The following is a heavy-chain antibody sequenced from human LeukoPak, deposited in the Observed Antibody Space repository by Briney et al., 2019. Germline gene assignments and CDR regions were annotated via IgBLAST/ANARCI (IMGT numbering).Heavy chain of an antibody. CDR1: GITISSSG. J-gene: IGHJ4*02. V-gene: IGHV3-23*01. CDR3: AKDLGYCSGTSCYWDC. Sequence: GGSLRLSCAASGITISSSGMSWVRQIPGGGLFWVSAISGSDERFYADSVKGRFTISRDNSKNTLYLQMNRLTVEDTAVYYCAKDLGYCSGTSCYWDCWGQGTLVTVSS. D-gene: IGHD2-2*01. CDR2: ISGSDER.